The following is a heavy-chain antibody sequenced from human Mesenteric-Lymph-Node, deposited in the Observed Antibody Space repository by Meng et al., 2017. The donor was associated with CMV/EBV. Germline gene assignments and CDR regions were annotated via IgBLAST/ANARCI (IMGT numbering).Heavy chain of an antibody. CDR2: IGNLGAGT. V-gene: IGHV3-23*01. D-gene: IGHD2-2*01. Sequence: GESLKISCVTSGFSFSNYAMSWVRQTPGKGLEWVSAIGNLGAGTYYADSVKGRFTISRDNSKNTLYLQMNSLRAEDTAIYYCAKDSRRTILVVPGAINYLDPWGQGTLVTVSS. CDR1: GFSFSNYA. CDR3: AKDSRRTILVVPGAINYLDP. J-gene: IGHJ5*02.